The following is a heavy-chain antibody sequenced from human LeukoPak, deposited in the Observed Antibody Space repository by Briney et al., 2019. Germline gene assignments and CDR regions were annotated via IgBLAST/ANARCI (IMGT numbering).Heavy chain of an antibody. CDR1: GFTFSSYS. Sequence: GGSLRLSCAASGFTFSSYSMNWVRQAPGKGLEWVSSISSSSSYIYYADSVKGRFTISRDNAKNSLYLQMNSLRAEDTAVYYCARAFVAAAGTGGDAFDIWGQGTMVTVSS. J-gene: IGHJ3*02. D-gene: IGHD6-13*01. CDR3: ARAFVAAAGTGGDAFDI. V-gene: IGHV3-21*01. CDR2: ISSSSSYI.